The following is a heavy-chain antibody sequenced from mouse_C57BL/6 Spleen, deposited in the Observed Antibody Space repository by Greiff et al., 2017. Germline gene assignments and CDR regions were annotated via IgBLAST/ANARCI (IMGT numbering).Heavy chain of an antibody. V-gene: IGHV1-61*01. CDR1: GYAFSSSW. CDR3: ASSSSYGFDY. D-gene: IGHD1-1*01. J-gene: IGHJ2*01. Sequence: QVQLKESGPELVKPGASVKISCKASGYAFSSSWMNWVKQRPGQGLEWIGNIYPSDSETHYNQKFKDKATLTVDKSSSTAYMQLSSLTSEDSAVYYCASSSSYGFDYWGQGTTLTVSS. CDR2: IYPSDSET.